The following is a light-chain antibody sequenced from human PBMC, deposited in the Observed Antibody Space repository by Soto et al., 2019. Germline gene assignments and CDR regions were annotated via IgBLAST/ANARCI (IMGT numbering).Light chain of an antibody. Sequence: QSALTQPPSVSAAPGQKVTISCSGSNSNIGNNYVSWYQQLPGTAPKLLIYENDKRPSGIPDRFSGSKSGTSATLGITGLQTGDEADYYCGTWDSSLSAYVFGTGTKAPS. CDR3: GTWDSSLSAYV. CDR2: END. V-gene: IGLV1-51*02. J-gene: IGLJ1*01. CDR1: NSNIGNNY.